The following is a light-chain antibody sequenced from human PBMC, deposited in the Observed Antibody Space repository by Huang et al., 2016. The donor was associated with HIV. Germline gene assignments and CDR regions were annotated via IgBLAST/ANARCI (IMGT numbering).Light chain of an antibody. Sequence: DIQLTQSPSAMAASVGDRVIITCRSTQDIYNYWAWFQQQPGKAPKRLIYGASSLQTGVPSRFSGSGSGTEFSLTSNKLQPECSATYFCLQHKNFHAPTFGQGTKVEIK. CDR1: QDIYNY. J-gene: IGKJ1*01. CDR3: LQHKNFHAPT. CDR2: GAS. V-gene: IGKV1-17*03.